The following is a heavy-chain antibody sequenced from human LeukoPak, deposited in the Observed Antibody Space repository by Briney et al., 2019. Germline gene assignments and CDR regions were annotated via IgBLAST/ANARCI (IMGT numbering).Heavy chain of an antibody. D-gene: IGHD3-9*01. CDR1: GFTFSSYG. CDR2: ISGSGGST. J-gene: IGHJ4*02. Sequence: PGGSLRLSCAASGFTFSSYGMSWVRQAPGKGLEWVSAISGSGGSTYYADSVKGRFTISRDNSKNTLYLQMNSLRAEDTAVYYCAYGDILTGYHFDYWGQGTLVTVSS. V-gene: IGHV3-23*01. CDR3: AYGDILTGYHFDY.